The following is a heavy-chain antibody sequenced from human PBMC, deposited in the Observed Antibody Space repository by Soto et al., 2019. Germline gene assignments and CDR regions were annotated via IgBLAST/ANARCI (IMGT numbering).Heavy chain of an antibody. Sequence: SETLSLTCTVSGGSISSYYWSWIRQPPGKGLEWIGYIYYSGSTNYNPSLKSRVTISVDTSKNQFSLKLSSVTAADTAVYYCARLATSGVNWGGAYYYYYMDVWGKGTTVTSP. J-gene: IGHJ6*03. CDR1: GGSISSYY. D-gene: IGHD7-27*01. V-gene: IGHV4-59*08. CDR3: ARLATSGVNWGGAYYYYYMDV. CDR2: IYYSGST.